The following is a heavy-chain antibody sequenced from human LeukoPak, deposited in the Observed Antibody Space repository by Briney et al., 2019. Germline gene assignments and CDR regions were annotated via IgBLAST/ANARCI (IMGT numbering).Heavy chain of an antibody. Sequence: GGSLRLSCAASGFSVSSNYMNWVRQAPGKGLECVSAISGGGDFTKYADPVKGRFTTSRDNSKSTLYLQMNSLRAEDTAVYYCARARGSSSYYYYYYMDVWGKGTTVTVSS. CDR2: ISGGGDFT. V-gene: IGHV3-23*01. CDR1: GFSVSSNY. D-gene: IGHD6-6*01. J-gene: IGHJ6*03. CDR3: ARARGSSSYYYYYYMDV.